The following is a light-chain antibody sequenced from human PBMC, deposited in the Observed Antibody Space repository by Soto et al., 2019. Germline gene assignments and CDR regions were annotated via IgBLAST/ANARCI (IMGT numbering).Light chain of an antibody. V-gene: IGKV1-39*01. CDR2: AAS. J-gene: IGKJ1*01. CDR1: QGISTH. CDR3: QQSYSTSWT. Sequence: DIQMTQSPSSLSAYVGDRVTITCRASQGISTHLNWYQQKPGKAPKLLIYAASNLQSGVPSRFSGSGSGTDFTLTINSLQPEDFATYYCQQSYSTSWTFGQGTIVDI.